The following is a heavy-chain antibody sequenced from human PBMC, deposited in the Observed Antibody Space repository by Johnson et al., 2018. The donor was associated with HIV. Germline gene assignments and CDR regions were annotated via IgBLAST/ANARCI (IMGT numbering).Heavy chain of an antibody. D-gene: IGHD3-10*01. CDR1: GFTFSNAW. Sequence: VQLVESGGGLVQPGGSLRLSCAVSGFTFSNAWMTWVRQAPEKGLEWVGRIKSKTEGGTTDYAAPVKGRFTISRDDSKHTLYLEMNSLKTEDTAVYYFTTYYGSGSYSRFDAFDIWGRGTMVTVSS. V-gene: IGHV3-15*01. CDR2: IKSKTEGGTT. CDR3: TTYYGSGSYSRFDAFDI. J-gene: IGHJ3*02.